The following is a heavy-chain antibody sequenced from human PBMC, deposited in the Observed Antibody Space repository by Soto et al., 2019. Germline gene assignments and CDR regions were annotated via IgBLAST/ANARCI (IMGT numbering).Heavy chain of an antibody. CDR1: GDTFTSYD. Sequence: ASVKVSCKASGDTFTSYDINWVRQATGQGLEWVGWMNPNSGNTGYAQRFQGRVTMTRNTSISTAYMELSSLTSEVTAVYYCARGRSCRSGTSRELGFWGKGPTVTLSS. CDR3: ARGRSCRSGTSRELGF. CDR2: MNPNSGNT. J-gene: IGHJ6*03. D-gene: IGHD1-26*01. V-gene: IGHV1-8*02.